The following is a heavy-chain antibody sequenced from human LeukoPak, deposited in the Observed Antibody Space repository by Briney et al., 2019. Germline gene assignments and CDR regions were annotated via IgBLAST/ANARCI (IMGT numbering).Heavy chain of an antibody. D-gene: IGHD6-19*01. CDR3: ARDLSIAVFDY. CDR2: IWYDGRNK. Sequence: QPGGSLRLSCAASGFTFSSYEMNWVRQAPGKGLEWVAVIWYDGRNKYYVDSVKGRFTISRDNSKNTVYLQMNSLRAEDTAVYFCARDLSIAVFDYWGQGTLVTVSS. CDR1: GFTFSSYE. J-gene: IGHJ4*02. V-gene: IGHV3-33*08.